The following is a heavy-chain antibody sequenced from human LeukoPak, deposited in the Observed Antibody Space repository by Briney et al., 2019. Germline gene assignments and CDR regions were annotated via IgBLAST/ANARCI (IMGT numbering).Heavy chain of an antibody. J-gene: IGHJ5*02. CDR3: ARAHPSSSSVNWFDP. Sequence: ASVKVSCKASGYTFTSYYMHWVRQAPGQGLEWMGIINPSGGSTSYAQKFQGRVTMTRDTSTNTVYMELSSLRSEDTAVYYCARAHPSSSSVNWFDPWGQGTLVTVSS. CDR1: GYTFTSYY. D-gene: IGHD6-6*01. V-gene: IGHV1-46*01. CDR2: INPSGGST.